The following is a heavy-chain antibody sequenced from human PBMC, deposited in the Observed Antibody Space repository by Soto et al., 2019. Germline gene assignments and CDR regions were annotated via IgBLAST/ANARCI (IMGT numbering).Heavy chain of an antibody. CDR2: IIPMFDTP. CDR1: GGTFSSDS. D-gene: IGHD2-15*01. V-gene: IGHV1-69*12. CDR3: ARSGGLDRDFNY. Sequence: QVQLVQSGAAVKKPGSSVKVSCKASGGTFSSDSFSWVRQAPGQGLEWMGGIIPMFDTPIYAQKFQDRVTITADESTSTAYMQLSSLTSGDTAVYYCARSGGLDRDFNYWGQGSLVTVSS. J-gene: IGHJ4*02.